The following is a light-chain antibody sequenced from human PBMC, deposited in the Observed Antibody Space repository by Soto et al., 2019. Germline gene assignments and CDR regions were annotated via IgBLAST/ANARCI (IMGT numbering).Light chain of an antibody. J-gene: IGKJ4*01. V-gene: IGKV3-20*01. Sequence: IVLTQSPVTLSLAPGERATLSCRASQYVSSDNLAWYQQKPGQAPRLVIYGASTRATGIPDRFSGSGSGTDFTLTINRLEPEDFAVYYCQQYGGSLLTFGGGAKVEIK. CDR2: GAS. CDR1: QYVSSDN. CDR3: QQYGGSLLT.